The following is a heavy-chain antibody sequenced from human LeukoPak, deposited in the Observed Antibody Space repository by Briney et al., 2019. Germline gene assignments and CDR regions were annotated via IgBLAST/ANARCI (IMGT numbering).Heavy chain of an antibody. Sequence: SETLSLTCTVSGGSISSSNYYWGWIRQPPGKGLEWIGSIYYSGSTYYNPSLKSRVTISVDTSKNQFSLKLSSVTAADTAVYYCARHKGGYYGSESFDYWGQGTLVTVSS. D-gene: IGHD3-10*01. CDR1: GGSISSSNYY. V-gene: IGHV4-39*01. J-gene: IGHJ4*02. CDR3: ARHKGGYYGSESFDY. CDR2: IYYSGST.